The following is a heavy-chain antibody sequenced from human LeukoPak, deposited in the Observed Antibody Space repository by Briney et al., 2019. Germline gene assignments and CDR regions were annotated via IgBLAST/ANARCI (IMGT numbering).Heavy chain of an antibody. CDR3: ARGSRCSGGSCYAYYYYYMDV. V-gene: IGHV4-59*01. J-gene: IGHJ6*03. CDR2: IYYSGST. Sequence: SETLSLTCTVSGGSISSYYWGWIRQPPGKGLEWIGYIYYSGSTNYNPSLKSRVAISVDTSKNQFSLKLSSVTAADTAVYYCARGSRCSGGSCYAYYYYYMDVWGKGTTVTVSS. CDR1: GGSISSYY. D-gene: IGHD2-15*01.